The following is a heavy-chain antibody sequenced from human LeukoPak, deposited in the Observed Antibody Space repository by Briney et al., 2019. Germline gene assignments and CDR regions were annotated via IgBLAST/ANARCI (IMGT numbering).Heavy chain of an antibody. V-gene: IGHV1-46*01. CDR2: INPSDGST. Sequence: GASVNVSCKASGYTFTRYYMHWLRQAPGQGLEWMGIINPSDGSTSYAQKCHGRVTMTRDRSTSTDYMELSSLRSEDTAVYYCARGHYESSGYYLGYWGQGTLATVSS. CDR3: ARGHYESSGYYLGY. D-gene: IGHD3-22*01. CDR1: GYTFTRYY. J-gene: IGHJ4*02.